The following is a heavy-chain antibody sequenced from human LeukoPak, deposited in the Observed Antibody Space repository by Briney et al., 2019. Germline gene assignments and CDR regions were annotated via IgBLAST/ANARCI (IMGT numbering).Heavy chain of an antibody. CDR1: GFTFSNYFSNYD. D-gene: IGHD2-2*01. Sequence: QTGRSLRLSCAVSGFTFSNYFSNYDIHWVRQAPGLGLEWVAVVSDDGGTNYYADSVKGRFTISRDNSKNTVYLQMNSLRPEDTAVYYCAKEGSVAKEGMVPAVFGFDIWGQGTMVTVSS. V-gene: IGHV3-30*18. J-gene: IGHJ3*02. CDR3: AKEGSVAKEGMVPAVFGFDI. CDR2: VSDDGGTN.